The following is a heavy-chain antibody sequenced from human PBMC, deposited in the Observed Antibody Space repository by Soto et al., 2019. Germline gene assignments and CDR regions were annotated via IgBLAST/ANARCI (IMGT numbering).Heavy chain of an antibody. CDR1: GGSISSGGYY. V-gene: IGHV4-31*03. D-gene: IGHD6-6*01. CDR3: ARDIPPYSSSSEGWFDP. CDR2: IYYSGST. J-gene: IGHJ5*02. Sequence: QVQLQESGPGLVKPSQTLSLTCTVSGGSISSGGYYWSWIRQHPGKGLEWIGYIYYSGSTYYNPSLKSRVTISVDTSKNQFSLKLSSVTAADTAVYYCARDIPPYSSSSEGWFDPWGQGTLVTVSS.